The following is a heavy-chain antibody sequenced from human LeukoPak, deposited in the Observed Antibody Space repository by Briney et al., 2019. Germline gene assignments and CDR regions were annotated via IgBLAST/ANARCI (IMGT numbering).Heavy chain of an antibody. Sequence: GGSLRLSCAASGFTFSSYWMGWVRQAPGKGLEWVANIKQDGSEKYYVDSVKGRFTISRDNAKNSLYLQMNSLRAEDTAVYYCARDVHSGAFDYWGQGTLVTVSS. CDR3: ARDVHSGAFDY. CDR1: GFTFSSYW. J-gene: IGHJ4*02. CDR2: IKQDGSEK. V-gene: IGHV3-7*01. D-gene: IGHD6-19*01.